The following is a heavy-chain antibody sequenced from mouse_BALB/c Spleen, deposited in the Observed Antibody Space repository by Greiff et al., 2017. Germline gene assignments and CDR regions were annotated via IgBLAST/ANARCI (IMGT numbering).Heavy chain of an antibody. CDR3: AKSTMTSYFDV. Sequence: EVQLQESGPGLVKPSQSLSLTCSVTGYSITSGYYWNWIRQFPGNQLEWMGYISYDGSNNYNPSLKNRISITRDTSKNQFFLKLNSVTTEDTATYYCAKSTMTSYFDVWGAGTTVTVSS. CDR2: ISYDGSN. CDR1: GYSITSGYY. V-gene: IGHV3-6*02. D-gene: IGHD2-4*01. J-gene: IGHJ1*01.